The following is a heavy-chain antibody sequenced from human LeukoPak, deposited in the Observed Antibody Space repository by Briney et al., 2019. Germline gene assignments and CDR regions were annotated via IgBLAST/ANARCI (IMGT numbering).Heavy chain of an antibody. D-gene: IGHD2-15*01. CDR3: ARAVSGGSWDAFDI. V-gene: IGHV3-53*01. Sequence: PGGSLRLSCAASGLTVSSNYMSWVRQAPGKGLEWVSVIYSGGSTYYADSVKGRFTISRDNSKNTLYLQMNSLRAEDTAVYYCARAVSGGSWDAFDIWGQGTMVTVSS. J-gene: IGHJ3*02. CDR1: GLTVSSNY. CDR2: IYSGGST.